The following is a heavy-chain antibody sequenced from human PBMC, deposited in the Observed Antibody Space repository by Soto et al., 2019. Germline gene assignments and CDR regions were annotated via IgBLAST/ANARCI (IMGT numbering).Heavy chain of an antibody. J-gene: IGHJ4*01. CDR2: IYYSGST. V-gene: IGHV4-31*03. CDR3: ARAYSSWYWDY. CDR1: GDSISRSGYY. Sequence: QVQLQESGPGLVKPSQTLSLTCTVSGDSISRSGYYWSWIRQPPGKGLEWIGYIYYSGSTYYNSSLNSRVTISSDTSKNQFSLKLNSVTDADTAVYYCARAYSSWYWDYWGRGTLVTVSS. D-gene: IGHD6-13*01.